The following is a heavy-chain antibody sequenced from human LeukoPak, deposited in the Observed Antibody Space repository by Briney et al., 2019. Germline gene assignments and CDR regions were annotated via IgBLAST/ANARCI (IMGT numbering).Heavy chain of an antibody. V-gene: IGHV3-30*02. D-gene: IGHD6-13*01. J-gene: IGHJ4*02. CDR1: GFTFSTFG. CDR2: IRYDGSSN. Sequence: GGSLRLSCAASGFTFSTFGMHWVRQAPGKGLEWVVFIRYDGSSNYYADSVKGRFTISRDNSKNTLYLQMNSLRLEDTAVYYCAKDMGSSSWNGCGFDYWGQGTLVTVSS. CDR3: AKDMGSSSWNGCGFDY.